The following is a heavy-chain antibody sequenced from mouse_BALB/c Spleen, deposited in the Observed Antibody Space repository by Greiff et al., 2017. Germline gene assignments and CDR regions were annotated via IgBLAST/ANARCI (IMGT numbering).Heavy chain of an antibody. V-gene: IGHV1-55*01. D-gene: IGHD2-4*01. CDR1: GYNFTSYW. J-gene: IGHJ4*01. Sequence: QVQLQQPGAELVKPGTSVKLSCKASGYNFTSYWINWVKLMPGQGLEWIGDIYPGSGSTNYNEKFKSKATLTVDTSSSTAYMQLSSLASEDSALYYCARRDDYDGYAMDYWGQGTSVTVSS. CDR3: ARRDDYDGYAMDY. CDR2: IYPGSGST.